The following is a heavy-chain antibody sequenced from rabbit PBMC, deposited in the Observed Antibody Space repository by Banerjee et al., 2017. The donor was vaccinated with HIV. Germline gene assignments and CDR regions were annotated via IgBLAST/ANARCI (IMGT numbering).Heavy chain of an antibody. V-gene: IGHV1S45*01. CDR2: IDTGDGGS. CDR1: GFSFGAACP. Sequence: QEQLVESGGGLVKPGASLTLTCKTSGFSFGAACPRAGAPPAPGKGLEWIASIDTGDGGSYYASWAKGRFTISLDNAQNTVFLQMTSLTAADTATYFCARADYAGYGAAMGRLDLWGQGTLVTVS. J-gene: IGHJ3*01. CDR3: ARADYAGYGAAMGRLDL. D-gene: IGHD7-1*01.